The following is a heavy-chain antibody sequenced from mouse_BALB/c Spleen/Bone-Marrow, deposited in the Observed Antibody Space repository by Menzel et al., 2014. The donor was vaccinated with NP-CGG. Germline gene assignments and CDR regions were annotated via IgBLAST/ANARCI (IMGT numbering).Heavy chain of an antibody. D-gene: IGHD2-3*01. CDR2: ISSGGSYT. J-gene: IGHJ3*01. CDR1: GFTFSNYA. V-gene: IGHV5-9-3*01. Sequence: EVHLVESGGGLVKPGGSLKLSWAASGFTFSNYAMSWVRQTPEKRLEWVATISSGGSYTYCPDSVKGRITISRDNAKNTLYLQMSSLRSEDTAMYYCARNDGYFDWGQGTLVTVSA. CDR3: ARNDGYFD.